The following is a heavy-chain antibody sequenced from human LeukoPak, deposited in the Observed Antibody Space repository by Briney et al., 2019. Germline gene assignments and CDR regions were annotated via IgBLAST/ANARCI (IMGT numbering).Heavy chain of an antibody. Sequence: GGSLRLSCAASGFTFSDHYMDWVRQAPGKGLEWVGRTRNKANSYTTEYAASVKGRFTISRDDSKNSLYLQMNSLKTEDTAVYYCARPEYCSSTSCYGMDVWGQGTTVTVFS. CDR1: GFTFSDHY. CDR2: TRNKANSYTT. D-gene: IGHD2-2*01. V-gene: IGHV3-72*01. J-gene: IGHJ6*02. CDR3: ARPEYCSSTSCYGMDV.